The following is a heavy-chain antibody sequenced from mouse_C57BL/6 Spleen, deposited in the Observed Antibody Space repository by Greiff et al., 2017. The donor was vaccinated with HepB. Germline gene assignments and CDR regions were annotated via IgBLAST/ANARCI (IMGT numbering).Heavy chain of an antibody. D-gene: IGHD1-1*01. CDR1: GYAFSSYW. Sequence: VKLVESGAELVKPGASVKISCKASGYAFSSYWMNWVKQRPGKGLEWIGQIYPGDGDTNYNGKFKGKATLTADKSSSTAYMQLSSLTSEDSAVYFCARDYYGSSYDYFDYWGQGTTLTVSS. V-gene: IGHV1-80*01. CDR3: ARDYYGSSYDYFDY. J-gene: IGHJ2*01. CDR2: IYPGDGDT.